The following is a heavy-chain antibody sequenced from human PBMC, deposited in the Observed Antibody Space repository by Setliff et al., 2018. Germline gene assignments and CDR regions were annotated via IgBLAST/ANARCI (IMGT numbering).Heavy chain of an antibody. CDR1: GYTLSNSI. Sequence: GASVKVSCKASGYTLSNSILSWVRQAPGQGLEWVGWISAYNGKTYFAQKFQGRVTMTTDTSTSTAYLELRSLTSDDTAVYYCSKLVRYCTTTACQGASGAEFWGQGTLVTVS. V-gene: IGHV1-18*01. J-gene: IGHJ4*02. CDR2: ISAYNGKT. D-gene: IGHD2-8*01. CDR3: SKLVRYCTTTACQGASGAEF.